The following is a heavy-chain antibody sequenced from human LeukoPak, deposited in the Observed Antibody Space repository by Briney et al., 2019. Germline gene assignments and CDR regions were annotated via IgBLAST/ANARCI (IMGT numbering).Heavy chain of an antibody. D-gene: IGHD4/OR15-4a*01. CDR3: AKDAANIRYYFDY. CDR1: GFTFSSYA. CDR2: ISGSGGST. J-gene: IGHJ4*02. Sequence: PGGSLRLSCAASGFTFSSYAMSWVRQAPGKGLEWVSAISGSGGSTYYADSVKGRFAISRDNSKNTLYQQMNSLRAEDTAVYYCAKDAANIRYYFDYWGQGTLVTVSS. V-gene: IGHV3-23*01.